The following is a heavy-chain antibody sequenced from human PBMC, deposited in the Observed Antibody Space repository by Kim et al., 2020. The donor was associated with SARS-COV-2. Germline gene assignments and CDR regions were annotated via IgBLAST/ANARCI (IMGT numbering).Heavy chain of an antibody. Sequence: GGSLRLSCAASGFTFSSYAMSWVRQAPGKGLEWVSAISGSGGSTYYADSVKGRFTISRDNSKNTLYLQMNSLRAEDTAIYYCAKDTQPPVYNWNVLVIFDVVVAAYFDYWGQGTLVTVSS. CDR1: GFTFSSYA. CDR2: ISGSGGST. J-gene: IGHJ4*02. V-gene: IGHV3-23*01. D-gene: IGHD1-20*01. CDR3: AKDTQPPVYNWNVLVIFDVVVAAYFDY.